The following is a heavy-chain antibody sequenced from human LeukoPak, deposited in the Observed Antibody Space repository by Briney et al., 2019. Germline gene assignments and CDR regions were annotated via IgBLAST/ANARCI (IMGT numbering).Heavy chain of an antibody. Sequence: ASVKVSCKASGYTFTSYGISWVRQAPGQGLEWMGWISAYNGNTNYAQKLQGRVTMTTDTSTSTAYMELRSVRSDDTAVYYCARASIMSTFGGVIVTKLDYWGQGTLVTVSS. CDR1: GYTFTSYG. J-gene: IGHJ4*02. CDR2: ISAYNGNT. CDR3: ARASIMSTFGGVIVTKLDY. D-gene: IGHD3-16*02. V-gene: IGHV1-18*04.